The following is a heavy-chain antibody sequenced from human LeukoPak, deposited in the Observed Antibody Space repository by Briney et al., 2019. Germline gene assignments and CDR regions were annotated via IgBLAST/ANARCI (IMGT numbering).Heavy chain of an antibody. CDR1: GGSISSGSYY. J-gene: IGHJ5*02. D-gene: IGHD1-14*01. Sequence: SQTLSLTCTVSGGSISSGSYYWSWIRQPAGKALEWIGRIYTSGSTNYNPSLKSRVTISVDTSKNQFSLKLSSVTAADTAVYYCARDTGPYGFDPWGQGTLVTVSS. CDR2: IYTSGST. V-gene: IGHV4-61*02. CDR3: ARDTGPYGFDP.